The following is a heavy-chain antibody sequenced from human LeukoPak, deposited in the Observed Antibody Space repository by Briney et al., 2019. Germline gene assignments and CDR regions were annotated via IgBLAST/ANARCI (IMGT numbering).Heavy chain of an antibody. D-gene: IGHD3-22*01. CDR2: IIPIFGTA. J-gene: IGHJ4*02. CDR3: QVRPMRVGYYFDY. Sequence: ASVKVSCKASGGTFSSYAISWVRQAPGQGLEWMGGIIPIFGTANYAQKFQGRVTITTDESTSTAYMELSSLRSEDTAVYYCQVRPMRVGYYFDYWGQGTLVSVSS. V-gene: IGHV1-69*05. CDR1: GGTFSSYA.